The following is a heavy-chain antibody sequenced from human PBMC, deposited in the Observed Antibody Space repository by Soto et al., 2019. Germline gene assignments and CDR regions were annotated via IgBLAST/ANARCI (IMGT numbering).Heavy chain of an antibody. D-gene: IGHD3-22*01. V-gene: IGHV3-49*04. Sequence: GGSLRLSCTGSGFNFANYALTWVRQAPGKGLEWVGFISGETNGGTADYAASLKGRITISRDDSKSIAYLEINSLQTEDTAVYYCTRYYYESSGYYVYWGQGTLVTVSS. CDR1: GFNFANYA. J-gene: IGHJ4*02. CDR3: TRYYYESSGYYVY. CDR2: ISGETNGGTA.